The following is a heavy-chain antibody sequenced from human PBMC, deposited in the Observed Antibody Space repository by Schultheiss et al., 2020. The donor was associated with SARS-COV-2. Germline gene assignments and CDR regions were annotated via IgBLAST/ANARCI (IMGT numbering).Heavy chain of an antibody. CDR1: GFNFTISA. J-gene: IGHJ6*02. D-gene: IGHD4-23*01. CDR3: ARTVATGNYYYGMDV. CDR2: ISSSGGST. V-gene: IGHV3-21*01. Sequence: GGSLRLSCVDSGFNFTISAMTWVRQAPGKGLEWISSISSSGGSTYYADSVKGRFTVSRDNAKSSLDLQMNSLRAEDTAVYYCARTVATGNYYYGMDVWGQGTTVTVSS.